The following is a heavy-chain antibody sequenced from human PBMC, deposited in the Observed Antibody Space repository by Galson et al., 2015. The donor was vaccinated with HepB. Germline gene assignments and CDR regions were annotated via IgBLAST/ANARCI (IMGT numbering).Heavy chain of an antibody. V-gene: IGHV1-18*01. D-gene: IGHD2-2*02. Sequence: SVKVSCKASGYTFISYGITWVRQAPGQGLEWMGWTSVYTGNTNYAQKFQGRGTMTTDTSTSTAYMELRSLRSDDTAVYYCARVGGTPGPRYCSSTSCYTFDYWGQGTLVTVSS. J-gene: IGHJ4*02. CDR2: TSVYTGNT. CDR1: GYTFISYG. CDR3: ARVGGTPGPRYCSSTSCYTFDY.